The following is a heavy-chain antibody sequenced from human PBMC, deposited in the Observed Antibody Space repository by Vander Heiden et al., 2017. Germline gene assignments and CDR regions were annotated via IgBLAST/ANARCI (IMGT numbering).Heavy chain of an antibody. V-gene: IGHV3-49*03. J-gene: IGHJ4*02. CDR1: GFNFGAYA. D-gene: IGHD3-22*01. CDR2: IRSKAYGGTT. CDR3: TRGIYYYDSSGYSYFDY. Sequence: EVQLVESGGGLVQPGRSLRLSCTASGFNFGAYAMSWFRQAPGKGLEWVGFIRSKAYGGTTEYAASVKGRFTISRDDSKSIAYLQMNSLKTEDTAVYYCTRGIYYYDSSGYSYFDYWGQGTLVTVSS.